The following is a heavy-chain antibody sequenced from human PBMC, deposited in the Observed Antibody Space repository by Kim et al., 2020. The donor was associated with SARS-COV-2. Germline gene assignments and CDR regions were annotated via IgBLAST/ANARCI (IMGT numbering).Heavy chain of an antibody. V-gene: IGHV3-7*03. CDR1: GFTFSSYW. D-gene: IGHD1-26*01. Sequence: GGSLRLSCAASGFTFSSYWMSWVRQAPGKGLEWVANIKQDGSEKYYVDSVKGRFTISRDNAKNSLYLQMNSLRAEDTAVYYCARDDSIIPTGRGYYYYGMDVWGQGTTVTVSS. CDR2: IKQDGSEK. J-gene: IGHJ6*02. CDR3: ARDDSIIPTGRGYYYYGMDV.